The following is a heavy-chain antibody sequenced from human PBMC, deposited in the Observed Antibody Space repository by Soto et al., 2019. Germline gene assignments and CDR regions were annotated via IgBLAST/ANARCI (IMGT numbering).Heavy chain of an antibody. D-gene: IGHD6-19*01. Sequence: GGSLRLSGAASGFTFSGSAMTWVRQAPGKWLEYVSSITSSGSEVFHAASVKGRFTMSRDNSKNMLYLQMNSLRAEDTAVYYCAKDGYDSRSYWDSGAQGALVTV. V-gene: IGHV3-23*01. CDR3: AKDGYDSRSYWDS. J-gene: IGHJ4*02. CDR1: GFTFSGSA. CDR2: ITSSGSEV.